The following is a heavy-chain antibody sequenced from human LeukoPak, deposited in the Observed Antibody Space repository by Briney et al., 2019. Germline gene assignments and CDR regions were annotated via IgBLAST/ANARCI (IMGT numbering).Heavy chain of an antibody. V-gene: IGHV4-34*01. Sequence: SETLSLTCAVYGGSFSGYYWSWIRQPPGKGLEWIGEINHSGSTNHNPSLKSRVTISVDTSKNQFSLKLSSVTAADTAVYYCARRAREFGWVFDYWGQGTLVTVSS. CDR2: INHSGST. D-gene: IGHD3-10*01. CDR3: ARRAREFGWVFDY. J-gene: IGHJ4*02. CDR1: GGSFSGYY.